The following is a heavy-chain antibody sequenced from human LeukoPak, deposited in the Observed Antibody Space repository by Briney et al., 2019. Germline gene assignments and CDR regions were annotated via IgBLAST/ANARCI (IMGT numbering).Heavy chain of an antibody. CDR2: IYYSGST. Sequence: SETLSLTCTVSGGSISSYYWSWLRQPPGKGLEWIGYIYYSGSTNYNPSLKSRVTISVDTSKNQFSLKLSSVTAADTAVYYCARRAAAGTFYYYYMDVWGKGTTVTVSS. V-gene: IGHV4-59*01. CDR1: GGSISSYY. D-gene: IGHD6-13*01. CDR3: ARRAAAGTFYYYYMDV. J-gene: IGHJ6*03.